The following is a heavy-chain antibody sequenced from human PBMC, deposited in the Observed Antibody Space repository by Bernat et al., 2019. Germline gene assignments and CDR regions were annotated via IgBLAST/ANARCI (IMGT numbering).Heavy chain of an antibody. CDR2: IYYSGNT. CDR1: GGSISSYY. D-gene: IGHD3-10*01. J-gene: IGHJ4*02. CDR3: ARGQKLHDGSGTVDY. V-gene: IGHV4-59*01. Sequence: QVQLQESGPGLVKPSETLSLTCTVSGGSISSYYWSWIRQPPGKGLEWSGYIYYSGNTNYNPSLKSRVPISVDTSKNQFSLKLSSVTAADTAVYYCARGQKLHDGSGTVDYWGQGALVTVSS.